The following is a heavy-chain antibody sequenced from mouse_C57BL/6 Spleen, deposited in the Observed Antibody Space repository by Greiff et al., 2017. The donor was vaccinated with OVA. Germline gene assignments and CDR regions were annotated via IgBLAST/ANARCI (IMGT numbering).Heavy chain of an antibody. CDR3: ARGELGRDWFAY. Sequence: QVQLKESGPGLVAPSQSLSITCTVSGFSLTSYGIHWVRQPPGKGLEWLVVIWSDGSTTYNSALKSRLGISKDNSKSEVFLKMNSLHTDDTAMYYCARGELGRDWFAYWGQGTLVTVSA. D-gene: IGHD4-1*01. V-gene: IGHV2-6*03. CDR2: IWSDGST. J-gene: IGHJ3*01. CDR1: GFSLTSYG.